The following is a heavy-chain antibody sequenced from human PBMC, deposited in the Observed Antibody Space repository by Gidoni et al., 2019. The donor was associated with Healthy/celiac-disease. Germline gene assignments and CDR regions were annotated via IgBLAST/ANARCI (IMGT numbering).Heavy chain of an antibody. Sequence: QAQLQQWGAGLLKPSETLSLTCPVYGRSFRGYYWRWIRQPPGKGLEWVGEINHSGSTNFNPSLKSRGTISVDTSKNQFSLKLSSVTAADTAVYYCARGLGSIGYWGQGTLVTVSS. V-gene: IGHV4-34*01. J-gene: IGHJ4*02. D-gene: IGHD1-26*01. CDR1: GRSFRGYY. CDR3: ARGLGSIGY. CDR2: INHSGST.